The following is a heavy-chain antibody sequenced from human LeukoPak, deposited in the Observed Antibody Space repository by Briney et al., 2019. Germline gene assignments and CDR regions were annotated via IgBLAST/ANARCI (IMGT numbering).Heavy chain of an antibody. Sequence: ASVKVSCKASGYTFTGYYMHWVRQAPGQGLEWMGWIIPIFGTANYAQKFQGRVTITAEKSTSTAYMELSSLRSEDTAVYYCARCIAVAGTGGHYYYYYMDVWGKGTTVTVSS. CDR3: ARCIAVAGTGGHYYYYYMDV. V-gene: IGHV1-69*06. CDR1: GYTFTGYY. CDR2: IIPIFGTA. J-gene: IGHJ6*03. D-gene: IGHD6-19*01.